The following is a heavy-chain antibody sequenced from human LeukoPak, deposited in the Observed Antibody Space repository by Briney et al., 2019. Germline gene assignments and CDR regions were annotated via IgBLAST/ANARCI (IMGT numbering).Heavy chain of an antibody. Sequence: PGGSLRLSCAASGFTFSSYEMNWVRQAPGKGLEWVSYIRSSGSAIYYADSVKGRLTISRDNAKNSLYLQMNSLRAEDTAVYYCASVGRQWLVFDYWGQGTLVTVSS. V-gene: IGHV3-48*03. CDR3: ASVGRQWLVFDY. D-gene: IGHD6-19*01. J-gene: IGHJ4*02. CDR2: IRSSGSAI. CDR1: GFTFSSYE.